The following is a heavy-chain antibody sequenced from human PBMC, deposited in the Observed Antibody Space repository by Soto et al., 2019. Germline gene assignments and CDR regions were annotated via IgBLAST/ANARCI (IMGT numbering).Heavy chain of an antibody. Sequence: PSETLSLTCTVSGGSISSYYWSWIRQPPGKGLEWIGYIYYSGSTNYNPSLKSRVTISVDTSKNQFSLKLSSVTAADTAVYYCARDSVAESYYYYYGMDVWGQGTTVTVS. D-gene: IGHD6-19*01. V-gene: IGHV4-59*01. CDR2: IYYSGST. CDR1: GGSISSYY. CDR3: ARDSVAESYYYYYGMDV. J-gene: IGHJ6*02.